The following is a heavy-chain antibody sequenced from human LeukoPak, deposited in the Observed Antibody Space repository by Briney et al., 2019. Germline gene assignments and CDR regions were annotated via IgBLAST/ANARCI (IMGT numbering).Heavy chain of an antibody. Sequence: GGSLRLSCAASGFTFSSYGMHWVRQAPGKGLEWVAVIPYDGSNKYYADSVKGRFTISRDNSKNTLYLQMNSLRAEDTAVYYCAKDIHPSFLYYYYYGMDVWGQGTTVTVSS. CDR2: IPYDGSNK. CDR3: AKDIHPSFLYYYYYGMDV. V-gene: IGHV3-30*18. CDR1: GFTFSSYG. J-gene: IGHJ6*02.